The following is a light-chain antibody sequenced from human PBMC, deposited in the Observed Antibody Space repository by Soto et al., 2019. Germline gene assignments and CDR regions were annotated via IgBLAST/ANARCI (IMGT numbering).Light chain of an antibody. V-gene: IGKV3-15*01. CDR3: QQYNNWPRT. Sequence: EIVMTQSPATLSVSPGGSATLSCRASQSISGALAWYQQKPGQAPRLLIYGASTRATSFPARFSGSGSGTEFTLTISSLQSEDFAVYDCQQYNNWPRTFGQGTKVEIK. CDR1: QSISGA. CDR2: GAS. J-gene: IGKJ1*01.